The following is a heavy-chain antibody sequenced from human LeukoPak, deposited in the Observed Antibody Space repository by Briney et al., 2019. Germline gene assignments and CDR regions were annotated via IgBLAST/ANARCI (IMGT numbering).Heavy chain of an antibody. CDR2: IKQDGSEK. D-gene: IGHD3-10*01. CDR3: ARGALYMYYFDY. J-gene: IGHJ4*02. Sequence: GGSLRLSCAASGFTFSSYWMSWVRQAPGKGLEWVANIKQDGSEKYYVDSVKGRFTISRDNAKNSLYLQMNSLRVEDTAVYYCARGALYMYYFDYWGQGPRSPSLQ. CDR1: GFTFSSYW. V-gene: IGHV3-7*01.